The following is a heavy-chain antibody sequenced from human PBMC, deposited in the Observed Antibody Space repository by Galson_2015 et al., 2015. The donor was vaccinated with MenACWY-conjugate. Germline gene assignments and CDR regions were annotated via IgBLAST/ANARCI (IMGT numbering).Heavy chain of an antibody. Sequence: SLRLSCAASGFIFNTYWMHWVRQAPGKGLVWVSRINPGGSSTTYADSVKDRFTISRDNAKNTLYLQMNSLRPEDTAVFYCAKVGAGSIIDYWGQGTLVTVSS. CDR1: GFIFNTYW. V-gene: IGHV3-74*01. J-gene: IGHJ4*02. CDR2: INPGGSST. D-gene: IGHD3-9*01. CDR3: AKVGAGSIIDY.